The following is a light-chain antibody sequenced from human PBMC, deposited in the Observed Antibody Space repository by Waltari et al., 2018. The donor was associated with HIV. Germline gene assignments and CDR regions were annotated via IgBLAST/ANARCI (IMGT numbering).Light chain of an antibody. J-gene: IGLJ1*01. Sequence: QSVLTQPPSASGTPGQRGTISCSGSSANIGRNYVYWYQQLPGTARQLLIYTNNQRPSWVSDRCSGSKSGTSSSPAISARRSDDEADYYCAAWNDRLLGYVFGTGTKLTV. CDR2: TNN. V-gene: IGLV1-47*01. CDR3: AAWNDRLLGYV. CDR1: SANIGRNY.